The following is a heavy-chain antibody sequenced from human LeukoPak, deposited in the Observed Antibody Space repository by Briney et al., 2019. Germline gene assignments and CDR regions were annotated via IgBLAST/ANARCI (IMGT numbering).Heavy chain of an antibody. D-gene: IGHD2-15*01. CDR2: INGSGSFT. CDR1: GFAFSGYA. Sequence: VQPGGPLRLSCVASGFAFSGYAMSWVRQDPGKGLRWVSIINGSGSFTSYADSVKGRLTISRDNSKNTLYLQMNSLRAEDTAVYYCAKAEGYCSGTWCFRWFDWWGQGTLVTVSS. J-gene: IGHJ4*02. V-gene: IGHV3-23*05. CDR3: AKAEGYCSGTWCFRWFDW.